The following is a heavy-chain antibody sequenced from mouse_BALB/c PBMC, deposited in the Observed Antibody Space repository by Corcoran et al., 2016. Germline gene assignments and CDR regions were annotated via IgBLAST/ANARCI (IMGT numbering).Heavy chain of an antibody. CDR1: GYTFTSYD. CDR2: IFPGDGST. CDR3: AINWADY. V-gene: IGHV1-85*01. D-gene: IGHD4-1*02. Sequence: QVQLQQSGAELVKPGASVKLSCKASGYTFTSYDINWVRQRPEQGLVWIGWIFPGDGSTKYNEKFKGKATLTTDKSSSTAYMQLSRLTSEDSAVYFCAINWADYWGQGTTLTFSS. J-gene: IGHJ2*01.